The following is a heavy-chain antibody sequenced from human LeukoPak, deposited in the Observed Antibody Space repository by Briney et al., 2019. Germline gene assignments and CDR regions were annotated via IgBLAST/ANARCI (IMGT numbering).Heavy chain of an antibody. V-gene: IGHV3-48*03. CDR1: GFTFSSYE. D-gene: IGHD3-10*02. Sequence: GGSLRLSCAASGFTFSSYEMNWVRQAPAKGLEWVSYISSSGSTIYYADSVKGRFTISRDNAKNSLYLQMNSLRAEDTAVYYCAELGITMIGGVWGKGTTVTISS. J-gene: IGHJ6*04. CDR2: ISSSGSTI. CDR3: AELGITMIGGV.